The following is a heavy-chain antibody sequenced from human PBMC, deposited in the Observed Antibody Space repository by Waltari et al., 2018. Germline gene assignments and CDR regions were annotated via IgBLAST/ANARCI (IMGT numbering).Heavy chain of an antibody. J-gene: IGHJ4*02. Sequence: QVQLQESGPGLVKPSETLSPTCPVSGDSVSNGYCWSWVRQPPGKGLEWIGQIHHSGRANYNPSLESRVTMSRDTSKNEISLKVTSATAADTAVYYCASDRGRGLYLDSWGQGTLVTVSP. D-gene: IGHD2-15*01. CDR2: IHHSGRA. CDR3: ASDRGRGLYLDS. V-gene: IGHV4-4*02. CDR1: GDSVSNGYC.